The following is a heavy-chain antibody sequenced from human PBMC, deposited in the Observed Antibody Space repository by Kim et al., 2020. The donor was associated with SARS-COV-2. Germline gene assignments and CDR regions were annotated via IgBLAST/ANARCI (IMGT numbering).Heavy chain of an antibody. D-gene: IGHD3-10*01. J-gene: IGHJ6*02. CDR2: INCGSGNT. V-gene: IGHV1-3*01. Sequence: ASVKVSCKTSGYTFTTYAMHWVRQAPGQRLEWMGWINCGSGNTKYSQRFQDRITITSDTSASEAYMELSSLRSEDTAVYYCAGEGGFSGRTQDGMDVWGQGTTVTVSS. CDR3: AGEGGFSGRTQDGMDV. CDR1: GYTFTTYA.